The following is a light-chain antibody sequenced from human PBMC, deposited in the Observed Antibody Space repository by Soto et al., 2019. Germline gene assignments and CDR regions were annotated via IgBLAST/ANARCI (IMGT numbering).Light chain of an antibody. V-gene: IGKV3-15*01. Sequence: EIVMTQSPTTLSVSAGERVTLSCRTSQSIGTNLAWYQQKPGQAPRLLIYGASTRAPGIPPRFSGSGSGTEFTLTISSLQSEDFAVYNCQQYNNWPPWTFGQGSRVEIK. CDR3: QQYNNWPPWT. J-gene: IGKJ1*01. CDR1: QSIGTN. CDR2: GAS.